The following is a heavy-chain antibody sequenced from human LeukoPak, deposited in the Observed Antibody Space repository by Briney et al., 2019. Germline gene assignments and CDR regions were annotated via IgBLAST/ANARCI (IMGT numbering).Heavy chain of an antibody. V-gene: IGHV4-39*02. CDR1: GGSLSSVGHY. CDR3: ARDRRDYGGNSDFDY. D-gene: IGHD4-23*01. J-gene: IGHJ4*02. Sequence: SETLSLTCTVSGGSLSSVGHYWGWIRQPPGKGLEWIGSIYHSGSTYYNPSLKSRATISVDTSKNQFSLKLSSVTAADTAVYYCARDRRDYGGNSDFDYWGQGTLVTVSS. CDR2: IYHSGST.